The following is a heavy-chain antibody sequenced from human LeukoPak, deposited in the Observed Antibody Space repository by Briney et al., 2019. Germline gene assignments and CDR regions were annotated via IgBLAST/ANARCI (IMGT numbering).Heavy chain of an antibody. D-gene: IGHD1-26*01. Sequence: PGGSLRVSCAASGFTFSSYAMSWVRQAPGKGLEWVSAISGSGGSTYYADSVKGRFTISRDNSKNTLYLQMNSLRAEDTAVYYCAKDLGGVGRRGAFDIWGQGTMVTVSS. CDR1: GFTFSSYA. J-gene: IGHJ3*02. V-gene: IGHV3-23*01. CDR2: ISGSGGST. CDR3: AKDLGGVGRRGAFDI.